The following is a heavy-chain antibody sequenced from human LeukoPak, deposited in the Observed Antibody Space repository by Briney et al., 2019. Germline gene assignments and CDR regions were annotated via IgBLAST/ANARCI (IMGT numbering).Heavy chain of an antibody. V-gene: IGHV4-34*01. CDR3: ARDPCSRSSCPLRY. J-gene: IGHJ4*02. CDR2: INHSGTT. Sequence: SETLSLICAVSGGSLSGHYCNWIRQTPGKGLEWIGEINHSGTTNYNPSLKSRVATSVDTSKNQCSLRLTSVTAADTAVYYCARDPCSRSSCPLRYWGQGTQVTVSS. D-gene: IGHD6-13*01. CDR1: GGSLSGHY.